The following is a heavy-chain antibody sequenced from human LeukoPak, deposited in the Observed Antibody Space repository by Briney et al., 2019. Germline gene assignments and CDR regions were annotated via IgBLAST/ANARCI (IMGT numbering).Heavy chain of an antibody. D-gene: IGHD7-27*01. CDR1: GYSFTRNW. CDR3: VRSGPSGDFDH. J-gene: IGHJ4*02. Sequence: GESLRISCKGFGYSFTRNWISWVRQMPGKGLEWMGRIDPTDSYTNYSPSFQGHVTIPTDKSISTAYLQWSSLKASDTATYFCVRSGPSGDFDHWGQGTLVTVSS. V-gene: IGHV5-10-1*01. CDR2: IDPTDSYT.